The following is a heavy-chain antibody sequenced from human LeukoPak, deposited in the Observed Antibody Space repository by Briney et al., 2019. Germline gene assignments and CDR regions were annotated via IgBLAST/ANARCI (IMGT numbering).Heavy chain of an antibody. CDR2: IYYSGST. CDR1: GGSISSYY. J-gene: IGHJ3*02. CDR3: ARSSWGYAFDI. Sequence: SETLSLTCTVSGGSISSYYWTWIRLPPGKGLEWIGYIYYSGSTNYNPSLKSRVTISLDTSKNQFSLNLSSVTSADTAVYYCARSSWGYAFDIWGQGTMVTVSS. D-gene: IGHD3-16*01. V-gene: IGHV4-59*01.